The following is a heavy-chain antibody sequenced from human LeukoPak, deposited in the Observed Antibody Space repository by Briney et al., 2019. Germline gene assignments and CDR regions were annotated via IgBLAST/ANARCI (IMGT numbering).Heavy chain of an antibody. CDR3: AKWREGTMVYFDY. J-gene: IGHJ4*02. CDR1: GFTVSSYA. V-gene: IGHV3-23*01. CDR2: ISGSGHNT. Sequence: GGSLRFSCAASGFTVSSYAMTRLRQAPGKGLEWVSAISGSGHNTYYADSVKGRFTISRDNSKNTVYLQMNSLRAEDTALYYCAKWREGTMVYFDYWGQGTLVTVSS. D-gene: IGHD3-10*01.